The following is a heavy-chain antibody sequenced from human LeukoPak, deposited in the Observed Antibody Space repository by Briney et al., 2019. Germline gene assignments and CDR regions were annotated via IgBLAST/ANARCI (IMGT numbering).Heavy chain of an antibody. CDR2: IKQDGSEK. D-gene: IGHD6-13*01. CDR3: ATPGSGIWCFDY. Sequence: GSLRLSSAASGFTFSTYWMSWVRQAPGKGLEWVASIKQDGSEKYYVDSVKGRFTISRDNAKNSVYLQMTSLRAEDTAVYYCATPGSGIWCFDYWGQGTLLTVSS. CDR1: GFTFSTYW. J-gene: IGHJ4*02. V-gene: IGHV3-7*01.